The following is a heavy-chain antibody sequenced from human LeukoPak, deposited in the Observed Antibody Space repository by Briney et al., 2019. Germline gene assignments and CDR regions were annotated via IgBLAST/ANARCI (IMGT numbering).Heavy chain of an antibody. CDR2: ISSNGGST. CDR3: VKAVGAKGDYCCYYGMDV. Sequence: WRSLRLACSASGFTFSSYGMHWVRQAPGKGQEYVSAISSNGGSTYYADSLKGRFTSSVDNSKNTLYLQMSSLRADDTAVYYCVKAVGAKGDYCCYYGMDVWGQGTTVTVSS. D-gene: IGHD1-26*01. CDR1: GFTFSSYG. J-gene: IGHJ6*02. V-gene: IGHV3-64D*09.